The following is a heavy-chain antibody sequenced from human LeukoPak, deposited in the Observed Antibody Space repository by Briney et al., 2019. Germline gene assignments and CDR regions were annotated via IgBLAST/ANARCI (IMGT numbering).Heavy chain of an antibody. J-gene: IGHJ4*02. V-gene: IGHV1-69*04. D-gene: IGHD6-13*01. Sequence: PGASVKVSCKASGGTFSSYAISWVRQAPGQGLEWMGRIIPILGIANYAQKFQGRVTITADKSTSTAYMELSSLRAEDTAVYYCAKDSYSKGDYWGQGVLVTVSS. CDR1: GGTFSSYA. CDR3: AKDSYSKGDY. CDR2: IIPILGIA.